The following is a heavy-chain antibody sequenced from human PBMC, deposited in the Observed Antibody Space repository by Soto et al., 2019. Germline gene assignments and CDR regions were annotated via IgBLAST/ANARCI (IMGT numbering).Heavy chain of an antibody. Sequence: LRLSCAASGFSFRTYNMNWVRQAPGKGLEWVSYISTSSSSIYYADSVKGRFTISRDNAKNSLYLQMNSLRDEDTAVYYCASGYSGYAWGQGTLVTVYS. CDR3: ASGYSGYA. CDR2: ISTSSSSI. CDR1: GFSFRTYN. D-gene: IGHD5-12*01. J-gene: IGHJ4*02. V-gene: IGHV3-48*02.